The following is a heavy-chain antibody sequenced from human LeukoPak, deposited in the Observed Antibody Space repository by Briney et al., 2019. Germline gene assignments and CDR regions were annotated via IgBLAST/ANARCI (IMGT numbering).Heavy chain of an antibody. CDR1: GGSFSDYS. J-gene: IGHJ6*03. Sequence: SETLSLTCAVYGGSFSDYSWTWIRQAPGEGLEWIGEINHNGGTNYNPSLVSRVIMSVDTSKNQFSLKVSSVTAADTAVYYCARVAYRYSINDWSRTGLGAYATKYYYYMDVWGKGTTVTVSS. CDR3: ARVAYRYSINDWSRTGLGAYATKYYYYMDV. CDR2: INHNGGT. V-gene: IGHV4-34*01. D-gene: IGHD3-9*01.